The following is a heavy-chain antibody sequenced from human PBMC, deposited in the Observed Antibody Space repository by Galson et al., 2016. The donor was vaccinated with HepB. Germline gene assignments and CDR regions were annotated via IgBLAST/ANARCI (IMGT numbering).Heavy chain of an antibody. J-gene: IGHJ4*02. D-gene: IGHD3-3*01. CDR1: GFTVSTSY. CDR2: IYSGGST. CDR3: ARGRGADFWSGYHDY. Sequence: SLRLSCAASGFTVSTSYMSWVRQAPGKGLEWVSVIYSGGSTYYADSVKGRFTISRNISKNTVYLQMNSLRAEDTAVYYCARGRGADFWSGYHDYWGQGTQVTVSS. V-gene: IGHV3-53*01.